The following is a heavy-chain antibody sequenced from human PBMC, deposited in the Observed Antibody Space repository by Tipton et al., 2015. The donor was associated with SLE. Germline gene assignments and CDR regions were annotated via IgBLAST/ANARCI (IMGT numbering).Heavy chain of an antibody. D-gene: IGHD6-19*01. Sequence: TLSLTCTVSGGSISSSRYYWGWIRQPPGKGLEWIGSIYHSGTAYYNPSLKSRVTISVDTSKNHFSLKLSAVTAADTAVYYCARETRAVADGTYYMDVWGIGTTVTVSS. V-gene: IGHV4-39*07. CDR2: IYHSGTA. CDR1: GGSISSSRYY. J-gene: IGHJ6*03. CDR3: ARETRAVADGTYYMDV.